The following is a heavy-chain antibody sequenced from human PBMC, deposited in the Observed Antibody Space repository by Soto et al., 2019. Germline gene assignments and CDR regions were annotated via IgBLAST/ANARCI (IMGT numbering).Heavy chain of an antibody. CDR3: ARVPSP. CDR2: IYYSGTT. J-gene: IGHJ5*02. V-gene: IGHV4-59*12. CDR1: GGSISDYY. Sequence: SETLPLTCTVSGGSISDYYWGWIRQPPGKGLEWIAYIYYSGTTNYNPSLKSRVTISVDTSKNQFSLKLSSVAAADTAVYYCARVPSPWGQGTLVTVSS.